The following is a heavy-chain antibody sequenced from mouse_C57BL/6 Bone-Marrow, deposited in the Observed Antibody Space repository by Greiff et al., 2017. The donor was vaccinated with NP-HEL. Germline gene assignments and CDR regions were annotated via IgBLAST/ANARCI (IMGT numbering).Heavy chain of an antibody. CDR2: ISSGSSTI. V-gene: IGHV5-17*01. D-gene: IGHD1-1*01. CDR1: GFTFSDYG. CDR3: APDYYGSSYY. J-gene: IGHJ2*01. Sequence: DVMLVESGGGLVKPGGSLKLSCAASGFTFSDYGMHWVRQAPEKGLEWVAYISSGSSTIYYADTVKGRFTISRDNAKNTLFLQMTSLRSEDTAMYYCAPDYYGSSYYWGQGTTLTVSS.